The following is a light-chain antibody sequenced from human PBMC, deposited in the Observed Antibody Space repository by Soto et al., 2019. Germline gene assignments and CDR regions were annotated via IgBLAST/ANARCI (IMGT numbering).Light chain of an antibody. CDR2: GAS. Sequence: EIVMTQSPATLSVSPGERATLSCRASQSVSGNLAWYQQKPGQAPRLLIYGASTRATAIPARFSGSGSGTEFIITISSLQSEDFAVYYCQQYNNWPPAFGQGTKVEIK. J-gene: IGKJ1*01. CDR1: QSVSGN. CDR3: QQYNNWPPA. V-gene: IGKV3-15*01.